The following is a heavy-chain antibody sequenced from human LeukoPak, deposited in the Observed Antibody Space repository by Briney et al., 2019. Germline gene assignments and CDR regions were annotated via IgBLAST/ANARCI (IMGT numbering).Heavy chain of an antibody. J-gene: IGHJ4*02. CDR2: VYYTGST. D-gene: IGHD2-15*01. CDR3: ARGDCSGGSCYEGRYYFDY. CDR1: GGSISTYY. V-gene: IGHV4-59*01. Sequence: SETLSLTCTVSGGSISTYYWSWIRQPPGKGLAWIGYVYYTGSTDYNPSLKSRVAISVDTSKNQFSLKLNSVTAADTAMYYCARGDCSGGSCYEGRYYFDYWGQGTLVTVSS.